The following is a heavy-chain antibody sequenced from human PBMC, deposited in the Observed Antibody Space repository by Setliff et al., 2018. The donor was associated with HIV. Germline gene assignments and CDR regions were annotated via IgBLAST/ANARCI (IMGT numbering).Heavy chain of an antibody. J-gene: IGHJ3*02. CDR3: ARGRDTFDI. CDR1: GFTFSSYA. CDR2: ISYDGSNK. Sequence: GGSLRLSCAASGFTFSSYAMHWVRQAPGKGLEWVAVISYDGSNKYYADSVKGRFTISRDNAKNSLYLQMNSLRVEDTAMYYCARGRDTFDIWGQGTMVTVSS. V-gene: IGHV3-30-3*01.